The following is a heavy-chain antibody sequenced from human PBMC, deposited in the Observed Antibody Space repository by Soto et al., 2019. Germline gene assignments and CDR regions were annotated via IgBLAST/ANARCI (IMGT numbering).Heavy chain of an antibody. J-gene: IGHJ4*02. Sequence: GGSLRLSCAASGFTFSSYAMSWVRQAPGKGLEWVSAISGSGGSTYYADSVKGRFTISRDNSKNTLYLQMNSLRAEDTAVYYCAKHGSGSPALKYHFDYWGQGTLVTVSS. CDR3: AKHGSGSPALKYHFDY. D-gene: IGHD3-10*01. CDR2: ISGSGGST. CDR1: GFTFSSYA. V-gene: IGHV3-23*01.